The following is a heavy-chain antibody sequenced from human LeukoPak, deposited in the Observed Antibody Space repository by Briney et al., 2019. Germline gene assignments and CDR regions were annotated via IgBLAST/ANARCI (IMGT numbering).Heavy chain of an antibody. Sequence: SETLSLTCAVYGGSFSGYYWSWIRQPPGKGLEWIGEINHSGSTNYNPSLKSRVTISVDTSKNQFSLKLSSVTAADTAVYYCARGGRYCSSTSCYVSRWRILDYWGQGTLVTVSS. J-gene: IGHJ4*02. V-gene: IGHV4-34*01. D-gene: IGHD2-2*01. CDR2: INHSGST. CDR1: GGSFSGYY. CDR3: ARGGRYCSSTSCYVSRWRILDY.